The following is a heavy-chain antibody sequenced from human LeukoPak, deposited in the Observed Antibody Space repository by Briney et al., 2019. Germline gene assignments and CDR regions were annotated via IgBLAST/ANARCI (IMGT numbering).Heavy chain of an antibody. CDR3: ARRKGGRWLEYKGTFDI. CDR2: IYYSGST. V-gene: IGHV4-39*01. J-gene: IGHJ3*02. Sequence: PSETLSLTCTVSGGSISRSDYYWGWIRQSPGKGLEWIGSIYYSGSTYYNPSLKSRVTISVDTSKNQFSLKLNSVTAADTAVYYCARRKGGRWLEYKGTFDIWGQATMVTVSS. D-gene: IGHD6-19*01. CDR1: GGSISRSDYY.